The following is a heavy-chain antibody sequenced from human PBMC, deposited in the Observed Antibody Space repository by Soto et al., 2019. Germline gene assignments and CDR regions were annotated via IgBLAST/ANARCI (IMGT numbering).Heavy chain of an antibody. Sequence: SGPTLVNPTQTLTLTCTFSGFSLSTSGMCVSWIRQPPGKALEWLARIDWDDDKYYSTSLKTRLTISKDTSKNQVVLTMTNMDPVDTATYYCARIRYIYYYDSSGYYYHIDYWGQGTLVTVSS. CDR3: ARIRYIYYYDSSGYYYHIDY. J-gene: IGHJ4*02. CDR2: IDWDDDK. V-gene: IGHV2-70*11. CDR1: GFSLSTSGMC. D-gene: IGHD3-22*01.